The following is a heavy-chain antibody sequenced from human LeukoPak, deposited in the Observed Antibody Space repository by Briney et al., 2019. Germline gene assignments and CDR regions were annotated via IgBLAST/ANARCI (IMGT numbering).Heavy chain of an antibody. D-gene: IGHD3-10*01. CDR2: IYTSGST. Sequence: PSQTLSLTCTVSGGSISSGSYYWSWIRQPAGKGLEWIGRIYTSGSTNYNPSLKSRVTISVDTSKNQFSLKLSSVTAADTAVYYCARSPYYYGSGLVWFDPWGQGILVTVSA. J-gene: IGHJ5*02. V-gene: IGHV4-61*02. CDR1: GGSISSGSYY. CDR3: ARSPYYYGSGLVWFDP.